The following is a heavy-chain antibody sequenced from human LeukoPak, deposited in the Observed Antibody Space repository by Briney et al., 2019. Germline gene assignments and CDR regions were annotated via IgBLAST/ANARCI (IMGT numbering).Heavy chain of an antibody. D-gene: IGHD3-10*01. CDR1: GFTFSSYA. CDR3: ARDYYSCPDY. Sequence: GGSLRLSCAASGFTFSSYALTWVRQAPGKGLEWVSGISGSGVVSNHTDSVKGRFTISRDNSKNTLYLQMNSLRVEDTAVYYCARDYYSCPDYWGQGTLVTVSS. V-gene: IGHV3-23*01. J-gene: IGHJ4*02. CDR2: ISGSGVVS.